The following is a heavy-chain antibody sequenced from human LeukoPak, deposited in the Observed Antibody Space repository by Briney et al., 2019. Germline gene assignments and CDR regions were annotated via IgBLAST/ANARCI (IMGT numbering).Heavy chain of an antibody. V-gene: IGHV3-53*04. J-gene: IGHJ4*02. Sequence: GGSLRLSCAASGFTVSSNYMSWVRQAPGKGLEWVSVIYSGGSTYYADSVKGRFTISRHNSKNTLYLQMNSLRAEDTAVYYCAKDRRALYSIAAAGTFDYWGQGTLVTVSS. D-gene: IGHD6-13*01. CDR3: AKDRRALYSIAAAGTFDY. CDR2: IYSGGST. CDR1: GFTVSSNY.